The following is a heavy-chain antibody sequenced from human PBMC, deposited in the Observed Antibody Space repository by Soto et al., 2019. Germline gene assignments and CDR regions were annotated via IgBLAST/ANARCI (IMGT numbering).Heavy chain of an antibody. CDR3: ARDVIFDP. CDR1: GFTIINNY. Sequence: PGGSLRLSCAASGFTIINNYMSWVRQAPGKGLEWVSVIDSGDNTYYPDSVKGRFSVSRDNSKNTLYLQMNSLRADDTAVYYCARDVIFDPRGQGTLVTVSS. V-gene: IGHV3-66*01. CDR2: IDSGDNT. J-gene: IGHJ5*02.